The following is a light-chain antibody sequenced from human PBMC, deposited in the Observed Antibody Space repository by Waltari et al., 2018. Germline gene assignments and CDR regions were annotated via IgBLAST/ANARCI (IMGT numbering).Light chain of an antibody. CDR2: AAC. Sequence: DIQMTQSPSSLSASVGDRVTLTCRASQGINHYLAWFQQKPGKAPKSLIYAACSLQSGVPSKFSGSGSGTDCTLTISSLEPEDSAVYYCQERSDWRGLTFGPGTKVDIK. CDR3: QERSDWRGLT. V-gene: IGKV1-16*02. CDR1: QGINHY. J-gene: IGKJ3*01.